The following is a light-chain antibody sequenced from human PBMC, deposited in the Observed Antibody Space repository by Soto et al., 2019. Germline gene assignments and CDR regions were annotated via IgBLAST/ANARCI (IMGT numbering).Light chain of an antibody. J-gene: IGKJ1*01. Sequence: DIQMTQSPSTLSGSVGDRVTITCRASQTISSWLAWYQQKPGKAPKLLIYKASTLKSGVPSRFSGSGSGTEFTLTISSLQSEDFAVYYCQQYNIWPRTFGQGTKVDIK. CDR3: QQYNIWPRT. CDR1: QTISSW. V-gene: IGKV1-5*03. CDR2: KAS.